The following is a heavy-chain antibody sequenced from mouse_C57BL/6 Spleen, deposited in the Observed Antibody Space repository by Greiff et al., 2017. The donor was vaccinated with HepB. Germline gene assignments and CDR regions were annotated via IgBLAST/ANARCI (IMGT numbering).Heavy chain of an antibody. CDR2: ISGGGGNT. CDR3: AREGSGSYFDY. CDR1: GFTFSSYT. D-gene: IGHD3-2*02. V-gene: IGHV5-9*01. J-gene: IGHJ2*01. Sequence: EVQLVESGGGLVKPGGSLKLSCAASGFTFSSYTMSWVRQTPEKRLEWVATISGGGGNTYYPDSVKGRFTISRDNAKNTLYLQMSSLRSEDTALYYCAREGSGSYFDYWGQGTTLTVSS.